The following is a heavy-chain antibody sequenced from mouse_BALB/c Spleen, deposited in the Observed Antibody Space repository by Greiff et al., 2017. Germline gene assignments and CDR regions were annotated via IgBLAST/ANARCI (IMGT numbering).Heavy chain of an antibody. CDR3: ARDDTTRDYFDY. D-gene: IGHD1-1*01. CDR1: GYSFTGYF. V-gene: IGHV1-20*02. Sequence: EVQLQQSGPELVKPGASVKISCKASGYSFTGYFMNWVMQSHGKSLEWIGRINPYNGDTFYNQKFKGKATLTVDKSSSTAHMELRSLASEDSAVYYCARDDTTRDYFDYWGQGTTLTVSS. CDR2: INPYNGDT. J-gene: IGHJ2*01.